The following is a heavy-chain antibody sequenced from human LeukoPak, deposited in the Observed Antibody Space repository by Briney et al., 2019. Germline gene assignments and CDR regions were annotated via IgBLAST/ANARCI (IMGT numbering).Heavy chain of an antibody. CDR3: ARTYYDILTGYCPDY. D-gene: IGHD3-9*01. Sequence: GGSLRLSGAASGFTFSSYSMNWVRQAPGKGLEWVSSISSSSSYIYYADSVKGRFTISRDNAKNSLYLQMNSLRAEDTAVYYCARTYYDILTGYCPDYWGQGTLVTVSS. CDR1: GFTFSSYS. J-gene: IGHJ4*02. CDR2: ISSSSSYI. V-gene: IGHV3-21*01.